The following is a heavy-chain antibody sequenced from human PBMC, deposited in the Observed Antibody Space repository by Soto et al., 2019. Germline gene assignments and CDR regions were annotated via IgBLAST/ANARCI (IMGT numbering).Heavy chain of an antibody. J-gene: IGHJ3*01. V-gene: IGHV3-23*01. CDR1: GFTFSSHA. Sequence: EVQLLESGGGLVQPGGSLRLSCAASGFTFSSHAMSWVRQAPGKGLEWVSTITGTGGSTYYADSVKGRFTISRDNSKNTLYLQMNSRRAGDTAVYYCARDQYQRLLLAFDFWGQGTMVTVSS. CDR3: ARDQYQRLLLAFDF. CDR2: ITGTGGST. D-gene: IGHD2-2*01.